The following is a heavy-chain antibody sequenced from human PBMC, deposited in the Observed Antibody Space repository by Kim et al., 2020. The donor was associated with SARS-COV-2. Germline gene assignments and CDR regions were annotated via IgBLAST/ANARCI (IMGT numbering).Heavy chain of an antibody. CDR2: INTNTGNP. CDR1: GYTFTSYA. D-gene: IGHD3-22*01. CDR3: ARGAYYYYDSSSDFDY. J-gene: IGHJ4*02. V-gene: IGHV7-4-1*02. Sequence: ASVKVSCKASGYTFTSYAMNWVRQAPGQGLEWMGWINTNTGNPTYAQGFTGRFVFSLDTSVSTAYLQISSLKAEDTAVYYCARGAYYYYDSSSDFDYWGQGTLVTVSS.